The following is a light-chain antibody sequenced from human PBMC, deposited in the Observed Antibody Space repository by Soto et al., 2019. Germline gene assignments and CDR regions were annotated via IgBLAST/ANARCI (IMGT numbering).Light chain of an antibody. CDR3: QQTYSAPPWT. Sequence: DIQMTQSPSYLSASVGDTITITCRASQSVRSYLNWYQQKPGKAPDLLIYTTTSLQSEVPSRFSGSGSETHFTLTITSLQPEDVATYFCQQTYSAPPWTFGPGTKVEIK. CDR2: TTT. J-gene: IGKJ1*01. CDR1: QSVRSY. V-gene: IGKV1-39*01.